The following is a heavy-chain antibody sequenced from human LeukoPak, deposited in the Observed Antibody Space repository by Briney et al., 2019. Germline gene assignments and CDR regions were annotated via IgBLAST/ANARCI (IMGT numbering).Heavy chain of an antibody. CDR2: ISSSSSTI. CDR3: ARDRSDFQH. Sequence: GGSLRLSCAASGFTFSSYSMNWDRQAPGKGLEWVSYISSSSSTIYYADSVKGRFTISRDNAKNSLYLQMNSLRAEDTAVYYCARDRSDFQHWGQGTLVTVSS. V-gene: IGHV3-48*01. J-gene: IGHJ1*01. D-gene: IGHD3-3*01. CDR1: GFTFSSYS.